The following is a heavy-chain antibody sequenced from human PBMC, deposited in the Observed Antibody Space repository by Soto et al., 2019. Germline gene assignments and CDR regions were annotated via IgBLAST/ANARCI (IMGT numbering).Heavy chain of an antibody. Sequence: ASVKVSCKASGYTFTSYPTHWVRQAPGQRLEWMGWIDAGNGNTNYAQKLQGRVTMTTDTSTSTAYMELRSLRSDDTAVYYCASRAFDIWGQGTMVTVSS. V-gene: IGHV1-3*01. CDR1: GYTFTSYP. CDR3: ASRAFDI. J-gene: IGHJ3*02. CDR2: IDAGNGNT.